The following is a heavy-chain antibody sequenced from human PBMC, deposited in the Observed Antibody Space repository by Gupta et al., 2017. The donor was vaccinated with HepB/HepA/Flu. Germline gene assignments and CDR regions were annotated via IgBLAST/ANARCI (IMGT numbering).Heavy chain of an antibody. CDR1: GLTRPLSYYG. V-gene: IGHV3-33*08. Sequence: QEQLVASGAGVVQPGWSLIPPCAASGLTRPLSYYGMHWVRPAPGKGLEWVAAISSDGKNVYYAESMRGRLTISRDTSKNILYLQMNNLRAEDTAVYYCSRKGDPSGYYWYVDLWGRGTLVTVSS. J-gene: IGHJ2*01. D-gene: IGHD3-22*01. CDR2: ISSDGKNV. CDR3: SRKGDPSGYYWYVDL.